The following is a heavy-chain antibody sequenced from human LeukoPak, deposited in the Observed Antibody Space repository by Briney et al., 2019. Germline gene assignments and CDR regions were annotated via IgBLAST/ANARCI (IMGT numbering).Heavy chain of an antibody. J-gene: IGHJ4*02. CDR2: IYTSGST. Sequence: SETLSLTCTVSGGSISSSSYYWSWIRQPAGKGLEWIGRIYTSGSTNYNPSLKSRVTMSVDTSKNQFSLKLSSVTAADTAVYYCARGLPADYWGQGTLVTVSS. CDR3: ARGLPADY. D-gene: IGHD3/OR15-3a*01. CDR1: GGSISSSSYY. V-gene: IGHV4-61*02.